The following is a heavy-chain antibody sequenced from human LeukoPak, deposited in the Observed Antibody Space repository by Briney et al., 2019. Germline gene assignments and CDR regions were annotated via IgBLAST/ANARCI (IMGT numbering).Heavy chain of an antibody. J-gene: IGHJ6*03. V-gene: IGHV3-15*01. D-gene: IGHD3-22*01. CDR2: IKSKTDGGTT. Sequence: PGGSLRLSCAASEFTFSTYWMHWVRQAPGKGLEWVGRIKSKTDGGTTDYAAPVKGRFTISRDDSKNTLYLQMNSLKTEDTAVYYCTTDPNRDPYYYDSSYGYYYYYMDVWAKGTTVTVSS. CDR1: EFTFSTYW. CDR3: TTDPNRDPYYYDSSYGYYYYYMDV.